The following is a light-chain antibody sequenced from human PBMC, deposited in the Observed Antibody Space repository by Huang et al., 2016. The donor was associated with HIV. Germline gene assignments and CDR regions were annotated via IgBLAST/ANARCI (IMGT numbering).Light chain of an antibody. V-gene: IGKV1-5*03. CDR2: NTS. CDR3: QQYNTYSPWT. CDR1: QSVSNW. J-gene: IGKJ1*01. Sequence: DIQLTQSPPTLSAAVGDRVTITCRASQSVSNWLAWYQQKPGKAPKFLIYNTSNLESCVPSRFSGSGSGTEFTLTITSLQPDDFSTYYCQQYNTYSPWTFGQGTKVEIK.